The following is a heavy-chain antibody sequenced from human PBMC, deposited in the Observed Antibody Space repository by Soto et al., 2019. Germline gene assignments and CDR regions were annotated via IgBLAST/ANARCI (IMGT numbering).Heavy chain of an antibody. V-gene: IGHV1-3*01. J-gene: IGHJ5*02. CDR3: ARLSIAVAGTNWFDP. Sequence: QVQLVQSGAEVKKPGASVKVSCKASGYTFTSYAMHWVRQAPGQRLEWMGWINAGNGHTKYSQKFQGRVTITMDTSASTAYMGLSSLRSEDTAVYYCARLSIAVAGTNWFDPWGQGTLVTVSS. CDR2: INAGNGHT. CDR1: GYTFTSYA. D-gene: IGHD6-19*01.